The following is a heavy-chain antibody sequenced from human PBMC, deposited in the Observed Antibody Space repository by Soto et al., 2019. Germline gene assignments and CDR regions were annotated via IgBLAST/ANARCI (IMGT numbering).Heavy chain of an antibody. D-gene: IGHD2-21*02. V-gene: IGHV5-51*01. CDR1: GYTFTRNW. Sequence: GESLKISCKGSGYTFTRNWIGWVRQMPGKGLEWMGIIFPIDSDTRYSPSSQGQVTISADNSICTAYLQWSSLKASDTAIYYCATPGGRDFNAFDVWGQGTMVTVSS. CDR3: ATPGGRDFNAFDV. J-gene: IGHJ3*01. CDR2: IFPIDSDT.